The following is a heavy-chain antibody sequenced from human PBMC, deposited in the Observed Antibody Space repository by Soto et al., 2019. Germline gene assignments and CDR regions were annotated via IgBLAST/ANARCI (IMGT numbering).Heavy chain of an antibody. CDR2: IYHSGST. Sequence: QVQLQESGPGLVKPSGTLSLTCAVSGGSISSSNWWSWVRQPPGKGLEWIGEIYHSGSTNYNPSLKSRVTISVDKAKNPFSLKLRSVTAADTAVYYCARRMAVVTPEGYYYYYGMDVWGQGTTVTVSS. J-gene: IGHJ6*02. V-gene: IGHV4-4*02. CDR3: ARRMAVVTPEGYYYYYGMDV. D-gene: IGHD2-21*02. CDR1: GGSISSSNW.